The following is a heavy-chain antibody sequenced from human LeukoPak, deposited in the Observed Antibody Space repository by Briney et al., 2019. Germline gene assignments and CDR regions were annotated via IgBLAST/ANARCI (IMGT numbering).Heavy chain of an antibody. J-gene: IGHJ4*02. CDR3: ASGPLTTVTLHGL. V-gene: IGHV1-2*06. D-gene: IGHD4-17*01. Sequence: GASVKVSCKASGYTFTGYYMHWVRQAPGQGLEWMGRINPNSGGTNYAQKFQGRVTMTRDTSISTAYMELSRLRSDDTAVYYCASGPLTTVTLHGLWGQGTLVTVSS. CDR1: GYTFTGYY. CDR2: INPNSGGT.